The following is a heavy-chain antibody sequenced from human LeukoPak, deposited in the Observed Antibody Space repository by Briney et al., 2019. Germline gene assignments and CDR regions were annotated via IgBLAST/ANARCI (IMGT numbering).Heavy chain of an antibody. V-gene: IGHV3-30*02. CDR3: AKGITIFGVVLFDY. J-gene: IGHJ4*02. CDR1: GFTFSSYG. CDR2: IRYDGSNK. Sequence: GGSLRLSCAASGFTFSSYGMHWVRQAPGKGLGWVAFIRYDGSNKYYADSVKGRFTISRDNSKNTLYLQMNSLRAEDTAVYYCAKGITIFGVVLFDYRGRGTLVTVSS. D-gene: IGHD3-3*01.